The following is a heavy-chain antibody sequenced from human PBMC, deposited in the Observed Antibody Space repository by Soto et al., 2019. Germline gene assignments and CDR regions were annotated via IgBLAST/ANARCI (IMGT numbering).Heavy chain of an antibody. D-gene: IGHD3-16*01. Sequence: GWSLRLSCVASGVTFATYEMDWVRQAPGKGLEWVSHITSGGSAAYYADSVKGRFTISRDNPKNTLYLQMNSLRAEDTYFYHCVKEGRDWGCCGSFDLWGRGTMVTVSS. CDR3: VKEGRDWGCCGSFDL. CDR2: ITSGGSAA. J-gene: IGHJ3*01. V-gene: IGHV3-23*01. CDR1: GVTFATYE.